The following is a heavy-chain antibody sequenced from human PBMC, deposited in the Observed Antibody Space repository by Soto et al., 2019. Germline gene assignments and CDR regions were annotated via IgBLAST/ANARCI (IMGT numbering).Heavy chain of an antibody. J-gene: IGHJ6*03. D-gene: IGHD6-13*01. V-gene: IGHV1-3*01. CDR3: ARDREQQLIRGYYYMDV. CDR1: GYTFTSYA. CDR2: INADNANT. Sequence: QVQLVQSGAEVKEPGASVKVSCKASGYTFTSYAMHWVRQAPGQRLEWVGWINADNANTKYSPRFQGRVTITRDTPASKAYMELSSLRSEDTAVYYCARDREQQLIRGYYYMDVWGRGTTVTVSS.